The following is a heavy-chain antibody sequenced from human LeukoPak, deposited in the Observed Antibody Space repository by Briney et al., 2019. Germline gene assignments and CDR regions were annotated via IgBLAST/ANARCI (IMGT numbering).Heavy chain of an antibody. J-gene: IGHJ4*02. CDR2: IRFEGRDE. CDR3: AKDKSQVGVDSASTLVDH. Sequence: GGSLRLSCAASGFTFRNFGMHWVRQAPGKGLEWGAFIRFEGRDEYYVDSLKGRFTISRDNSKNTVYLQMNSLTSEDTALYYCAKDKSQVGVDSASTLVDHWGQGTLVIVSS. D-gene: IGHD2-8*02. V-gene: IGHV3-30*02. CDR1: GFTFRNFG.